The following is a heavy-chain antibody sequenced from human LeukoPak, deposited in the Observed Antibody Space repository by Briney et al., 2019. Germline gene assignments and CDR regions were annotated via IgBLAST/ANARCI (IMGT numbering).Heavy chain of an antibody. CDR2: ISGDGGNT. CDR3: VITSATGPLDY. V-gene: IGHV3-64D*09. CDR1: GFTFSYYA. Sequence: GGSLRLSCSASGFTFSYYAMHWVRQAPGKGLEYVSAISGDGGNTYYADSLKGRFTISRDNSKNTLYLRMSSLTVEDMAVYYCVITSATGPLDYWRQGDLVTVSS. J-gene: IGHJ4*02. D-gene: IGHD1-14*01.